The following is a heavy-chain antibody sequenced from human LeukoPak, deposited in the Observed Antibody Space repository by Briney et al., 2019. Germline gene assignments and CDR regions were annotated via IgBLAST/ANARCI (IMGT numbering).Heavy chain of an antibody. D-gene: IGHD5-24*01. J-gene: IGHJ4*02. CDR2: IYYSGST. Sequence: ASETLSLTCTVSGGSISSYYWSWIRQPPGKGLEWIGYIYYSGSTNYNPSLKSRVTISVDTSKNQFSLKLSSVTAADTAVYYCARLHVEMATIYYFDYWGQGTLVTVSS. CDR1: GGSISSYY. V-gene: IGHV4-59*01. CDR3: ARLHVEMATIYYFDY.